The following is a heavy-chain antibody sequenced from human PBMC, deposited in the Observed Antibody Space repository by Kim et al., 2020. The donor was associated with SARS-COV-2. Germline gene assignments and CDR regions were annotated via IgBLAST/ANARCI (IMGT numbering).Heavy chain of an antibody. CDR1: GGSVSSGSYY. CDR3: ASQLRYFGVVPCD. D-gene: IGHD3-3*01. Sequence: SQTLSLTCTVSGGSVSSGSYYWSWIRQPPGKGLEWIGYIYYSGSTNYNPSLKSRVTISVDTSKNQFSLKLSSVTAADTAVYYCASQLRYFGVVPCDWGQGTLVTVSS. V-gene: IGHV4-61*01. J-gene: IGHJ4*02. CDR2: IYYSGST.